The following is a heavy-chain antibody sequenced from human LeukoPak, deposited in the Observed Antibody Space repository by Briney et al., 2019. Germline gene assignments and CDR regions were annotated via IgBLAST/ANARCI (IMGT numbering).Heavy chain of an antibody. Sequence: SETLSLTCTVSGGSISSYYWSWIRQPAGKGLEWIGRIYTSGSTNYNPSLKSRVTMSVDTSKNQFSLKLSSVTAADTAVYYCARGRVSSSWYSAFDYWGQGTLVTVSS. V-gene: IGHV4-4*07. CDR2: IYTSGST. CDR3: ARGRVSSSWYSAFDY. CDR1: GGSISSYY. D-gene: IGHD6-13*01. J-gene: IGHJ4*02.